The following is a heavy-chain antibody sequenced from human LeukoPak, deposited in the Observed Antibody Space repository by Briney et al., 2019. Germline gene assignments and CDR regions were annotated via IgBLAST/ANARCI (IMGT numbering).Heavy chain of an antibody. J-gene: IGHJ6*03. Sequence: ASAKVSCKVSGYTLTELSIHWVRQAPGKGLEWMGGFDREDGELTYAQKLQGRVTMTTDTSTSTACMELRSLRSDDTAVYYCAREDRYGDYRVGYYYYYMDVWGKGTTVTVSS. D-gene: IGHD4-17*01. CDR2: FDREDGEL. CDR1: GYTLTELS. CDR3: AREDRYGDYRVGYYYYYMDV. V-gene: IGHV1-24*01.